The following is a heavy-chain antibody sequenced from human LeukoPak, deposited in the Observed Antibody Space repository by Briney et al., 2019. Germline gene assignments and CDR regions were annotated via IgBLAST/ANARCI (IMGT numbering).Heavy chain of an antibody. D-gene: IGHD6-19*01. V-gene: IGHV3-7*01. CDR2: IKQDGSEK. J-gene: IGHJ6*02. CDR3: AREKDSSGWYYYYGMDV. CDR1: GFTFSSYW. Sequence: GGSLRLSCAASGFTFSSYWMTWVRQAPGKGLECVANIKQDGSEKYYVDSVKGRFTISRDNAKNSLYLQMNSLRAEDTAVYYCAREKDSSGWYYYYGMDVWGQGTTVTVSS.